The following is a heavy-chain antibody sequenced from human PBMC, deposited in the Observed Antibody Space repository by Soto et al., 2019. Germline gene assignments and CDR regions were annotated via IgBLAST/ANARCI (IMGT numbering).Heavy chain of an antibody. Sequence: GGSLRLSCAASGFTFSSYAMHWVRQAPGKGLEWVAVISYDGSNKYYADSVKGRFTISRDNSKNTLYLQMNSLRAEETAVYYCASLDYYDSSGSNYGMDVWGQGTTVTVSS. CDR3: ASLDYYDSSGSNYGMDV. D-gene: IGHD3-22*01. CDR2: ISYDGSNK. V-gene: IGHV3-30-3*01. CDR1: GFTFSSYA. J-gene: IGHJ6*02.